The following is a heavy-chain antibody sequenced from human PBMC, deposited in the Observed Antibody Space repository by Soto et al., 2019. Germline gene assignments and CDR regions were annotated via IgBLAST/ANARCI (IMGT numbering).Heavy chain of an antibody. CDR3: ARAVAVAADFDY. CDR2: INAGNGNT. D-gene: IGHD6-19*01. CDR1: GYTFTGYA. J-gene: IGHJ4*02. V-gene: IGHV1-3*01. Sequence: GASVKVSCKASGYTFTGYAMHWVRQAPGQRLEWMGWINAGNGNTKYSQKFQGRVTITRDTSASTAYMELSSLRSEDTAVYYCARAVAVAADFDYWGQGTLVTGLL.